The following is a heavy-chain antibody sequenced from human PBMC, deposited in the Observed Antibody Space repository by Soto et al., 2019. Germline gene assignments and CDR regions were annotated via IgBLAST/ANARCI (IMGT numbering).Heavy chain of an antibody. D-gene: IGHD5-12*01. Sequence: KLSAPLSLTCTFSGGSISSGGYYWSWIRQHPGKGLEWIGYIYYSGSTYYNPSLKSRVTISVDTSKNQFSLNLSSVTAADMAVYYCAREGSYSAYNFAHGIQLWSFDFWGQGALVTVSS. CDR2: IYYSGST. CDR1: GGSISSGGYY. CDR3: AREGSYSAYNFAHGIQLWSFDF. J-gene: IGHJ4*02. V-gene: IGHV4-31*03.